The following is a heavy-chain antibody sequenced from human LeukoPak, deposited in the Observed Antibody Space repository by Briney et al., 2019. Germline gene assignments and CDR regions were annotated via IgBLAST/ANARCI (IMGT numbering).Heavy chain of an antibody. V-gene: IGHV1-18*01. J-gene: IGHJ4*02. CDR1: GYTFTSYG. CDR2: ISTYNGNT. CDR3: AREGTHSSSPLDF. D-gene: IGHD6-13*01. Sequence: ASVKVSCKASGYTFTSYGISWVRQAPGQGLEWMGWISTYNGNTNYARRLLGRVTMTTDTSTSTAYMELRSLRSDDTAVYYCAREGTHSSSPLDFWGQGTLVTVSS.